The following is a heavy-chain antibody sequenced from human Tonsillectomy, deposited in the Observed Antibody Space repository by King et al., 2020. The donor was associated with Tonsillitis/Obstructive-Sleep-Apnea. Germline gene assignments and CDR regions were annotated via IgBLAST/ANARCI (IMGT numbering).Heavy chain of an antibody. CDR2: IWYDGSNK. CDR1: GFTFSSYG. D-gene: IGHD6-13*01. V-gene: IGHV3-33*01. CDR3: ARDPRRPGYSSSWSDAFDI. J-gene: IGHJ3*02. Sequence: VQLVESGGGVVQPGRSLRLSCAASGFTFSSYGMHWVRQAPGKGLEWVAVIWYDGSNKYYADSVKGRFTISRDISKNTLYLQMNSLRAEDTAVYYCARDPRRPGYSSSWSDAFDIWGQGTMVTVSS.